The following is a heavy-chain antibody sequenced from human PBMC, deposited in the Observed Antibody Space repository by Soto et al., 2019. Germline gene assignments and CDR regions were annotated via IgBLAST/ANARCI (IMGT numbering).Heavy chain of an antibody. J-gene: IGHJ4*02. CDR1: GFTFSDYS. CDR3: ASYHFDNIGYQADY. V-gene: IGHV3-48*04. D-gene: IGHD3-22*01. CDR2: IFVSSSPI. Sequence: PGGSLRLSCVVSGFTFSDYSMVWVRQAPGKGLEWVSYIFVSSSPIYYVDSVKGRFTVSRDNSQNSLFLLMNSLKPSDSAMYYCASYHFDNIGYQADYWGPGTLVTVSS.